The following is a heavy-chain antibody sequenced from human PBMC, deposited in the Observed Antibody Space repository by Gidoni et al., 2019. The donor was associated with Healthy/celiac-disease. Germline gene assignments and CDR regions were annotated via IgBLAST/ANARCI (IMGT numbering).Heavy chain of an antibody. D-gene: IGHD6-6*01. CDR2: IWYDGSNK. CDR3: ARARYSSSSGLSWFDP. Sequence: QVQLVESGGGVVQPGRSRRLSCAASGFTFSSYGMHWVRQAPGKGLDWVAVIWYDGSNKYYADSVKGRFTISRDNSKNTLYLQMNSLRAEDTAVYYCARARYSSSSGLSWFDPWGQGTLVTVSS. CDR1: GFTFSSYG. J-gene: IGHJ5*02. V-gene: IGHV3-33*01.